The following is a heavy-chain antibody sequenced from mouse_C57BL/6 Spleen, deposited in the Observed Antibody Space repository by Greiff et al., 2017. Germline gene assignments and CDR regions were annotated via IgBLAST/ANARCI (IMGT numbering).Heavy chain of an antibody. J-gene: IGHJ3*01. V-gene: IGHV3-6*01. Sequence: VEESGPGLVKPSQSLSLTCSVTGYSITSGYYWNWIRQFPGNKLEWMGYISYDGSNNYNPSLKNRISITRDTSKNQFFLKLNSVTTEDTATYYCARDPLYDGYYGFAYWCQGTLVTVSA. D-gene: IGHD2-3*01. CDR3: ARDPLYDGYYGFAY. CDR1: GYSITSGYY. CDR2: ISYDGSN.